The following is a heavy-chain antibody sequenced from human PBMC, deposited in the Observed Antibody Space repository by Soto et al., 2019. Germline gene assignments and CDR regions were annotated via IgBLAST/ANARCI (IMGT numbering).Heavy chain of an antibody. V-gene: IGHV3-23*01. Sequence: EVQLLESGGGLVQPGGSLRLSCAASGFTLSSYVMSWVRQAPGKGLEWVSAISGSGGSTYYADSVKCRFTISRDNSKNTLYLQMNSLRAEDTAVYYCARPTTVIYFDYWGHGTLVTVSS. CDR2: ISGSGGST. CDR1: GFTLSSYV. D-gene: IGHD4-17*01. CDR3: ARPTTVIYFDY. J-gene: IGHJ4*01.